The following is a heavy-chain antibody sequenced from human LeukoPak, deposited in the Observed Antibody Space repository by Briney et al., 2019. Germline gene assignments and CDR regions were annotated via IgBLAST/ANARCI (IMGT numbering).Heavy chain of an antibody. D-gene: IGHD3-22*01. Sequence: GGSLRLSCAASGFTFSNAWMSWVRQAPGKGLEWVGRIKSKTDGGTTDYAAPVKGRFTISRDDSKNTLYLQMNSLKTEDTAVYYCTTEYYYDSSGYYSNFDYWGQGTLVTVSS. CDR1: GFTFSNAW. CDR3: TTEYYYDSSGYYSNFDY. CDR2: IKSKTDGGTT. V-gene: IGHV3-15*01. J-gene: IGHJ4*02.